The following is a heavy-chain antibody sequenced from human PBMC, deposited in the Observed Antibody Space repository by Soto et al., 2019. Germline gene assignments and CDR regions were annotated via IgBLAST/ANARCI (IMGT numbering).Heavy chain of an antibody. CDR2: INHSGST. J-gene: IGHJ4*02. D-gene: IGHD2-15*01. V-gene: IGHV4-34*01. CDR3: ARVLVVVVAARGPFFDY. CDR1: GGSFSGYY. Sequence: PSETLSLTCAVYGGSFSGYYWSWIRQPPGKGLEWIGEINHSGSTNYNPSLKSRVTISVDTSKSQFSLKLSSVTAADTAVYYCARVLVVVVAARGPFFDYWGQGTLVTVSS.